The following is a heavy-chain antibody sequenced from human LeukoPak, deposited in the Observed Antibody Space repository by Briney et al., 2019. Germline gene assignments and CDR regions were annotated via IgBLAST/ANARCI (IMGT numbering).Heavy chain of an antibody. D-gene: IGHD6-13*01. CDR3: TTDSPLLVAGGSVVP. CDR2: SKSKTDA. Sequence: GGSLRLSCAASGFPFNNAWRTWVRQAPGKGLEWVGCSKSKTDADYAAPVKGRFTISRDDSKNTLYLQMNSLKAEDTAVYYCTTDSPLLVAGGSVVPWGQGTPVTVSS. J-gene: IGHJ4*02. CDR1: GFPFNNAW. V-gene: IGHV3-15*01.